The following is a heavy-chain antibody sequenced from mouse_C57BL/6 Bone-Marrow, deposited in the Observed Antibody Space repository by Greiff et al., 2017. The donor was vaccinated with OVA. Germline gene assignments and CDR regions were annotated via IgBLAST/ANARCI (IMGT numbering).Heavy chain of an antibody. CDR1: GYSFTGYY. Sequence: EVKLVESGPELVKPGASVKISCKASGYSFTGYYMNWVKQSPEKSLEWIGEINPSTGGTTYNQKFKAKATLTVDKSSSTAYMQLKSLTSEDSAVYYCARENYYGSGDYWGQGTTLTVSS. CDR3: ARENYYGSGDY. CDR2: INPSTGGT. V-gene: IGHV1-42*01. D-gene: IGHD1-1*01. J-gene: IGHJ2*01.